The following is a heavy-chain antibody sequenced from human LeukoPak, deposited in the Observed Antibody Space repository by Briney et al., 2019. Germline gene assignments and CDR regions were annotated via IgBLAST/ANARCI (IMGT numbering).Heavy chain of an antibody. CDR1: GYSISSGYY. J-gene: IGHJ3*02. CDR3: ASGRRYCSGGSCYDDAFDI. V-gene: IGHV4-38-2*02. Sequence: PSETLSLTCTVSGYSISSGYYWGWIRQPPGEGLEWIGSIYHSGSTYYNPSLKSRVTISVDTSKNQFSLKLSSVTAADTAVYYCASGRRYCSGGSCYDDAFDIWGQGTMVTVSS. D-gene: IGHD2-15*01. CDR2: IYHSGST.